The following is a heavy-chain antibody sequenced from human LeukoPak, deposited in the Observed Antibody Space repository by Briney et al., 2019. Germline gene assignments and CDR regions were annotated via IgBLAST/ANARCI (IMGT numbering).Heavy chain of an antibody. V-gene: IGHV1-18*01. CDR2: ISAYNGNT. CDR3: ARDRGQWLVLDYFDY. Sequence: ASVKVSCKASGGTFSSYAISWVRQAPGQGLEWMGWISAYNGNTNYAQKLQGRVTMTTDTSTSTAYMELRSLRSDDTAVYYCARDRGQWLVLDYFDYWGQGTLVTVSS. CDR1: GGTFSSYA. D-gene: IGHD6-19*01. J-gene: IGHJ4*02.